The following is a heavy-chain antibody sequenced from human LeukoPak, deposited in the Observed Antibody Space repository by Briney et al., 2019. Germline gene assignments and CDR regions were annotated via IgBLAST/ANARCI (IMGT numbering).Heavy chain of an antibody. CDR3: ARAPGDYVWGSYRHYYFDY. Sequence: GASVKVSCKASGYTFTDYYMHWVRQAPGQGLEWMGWINPNSGGTNYAQKFQGRVTITRNTSISTAYMELSSLRSEDTAVYYCARAPGDYVWGSYRHYYFDYWGQGTLVTVSS. D-gene: IGHD3-16*02. V-gene: IGHV1-2*02. J-gene: IGHJ4*02. CDR1: GYTFTDYY. CDR2: INPNSGGT.